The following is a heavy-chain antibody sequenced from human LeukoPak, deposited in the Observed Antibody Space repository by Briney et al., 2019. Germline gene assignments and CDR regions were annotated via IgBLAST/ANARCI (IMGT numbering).Heavy chain of an antibody. CDR3: ARVDHSGSSMGFDAFDI. CDR2: IYYSGST. CDR1: GGSISSYH. V-gene: IGHV4-59*08. Sequence: SETLSLTCTVSGGSISSYHWSWIRQPPGKGLEWIGYIYYSGSTNYNPSLKSRVTISVDTSKNQFSLKLSSVTAADTAVYYCARVDHSGSSMGFDAFDIWGQGTMVTVSS. D-gene: IGHD1-26*01. J-gene: IGHJ3*02.